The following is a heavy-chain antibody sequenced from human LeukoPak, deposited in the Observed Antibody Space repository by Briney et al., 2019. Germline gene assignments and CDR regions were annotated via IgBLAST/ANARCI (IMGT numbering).Heavy chain of an antibody. V-gene: IGHV3-33*06. CDR3: VKDGEVAKPPYFYYSYMDV. Sequence: GGSLRLSCAASGFTFSRYGMHWVRQAPGKGLEWVAVIWYDGSNKYYGDSVRGRFTISRDNSKNTLYLQINSLRAEDTTVYYCVKDGEVAKPPYFYYSYMDVWGKGTTVTVSS. CDR1: GFTFSRYG. CDR2: IWYDGSNK. D-gene: IGHD5-12*01. J-gene: IGHJ6*03.